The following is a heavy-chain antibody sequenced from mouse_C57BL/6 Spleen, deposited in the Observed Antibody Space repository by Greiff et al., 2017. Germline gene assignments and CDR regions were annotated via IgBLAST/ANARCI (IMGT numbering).Heavy chain of an antibody. CDR3: ARRGPLHYDAMGY. D-gene: IGHD3-3*01. Sequence: QVQLQQPGAELVKPGASVKLSCKASGYTFTSYWMHWVKQRPGRGLEWIGWIDPTGGGTKYNEKFKSKATLTVDKPSSTAYMQLSSLTSEDSAVYYCARRGPLHYDAMGYWGQGTSVTVSS. J-gene: IGHJ4*01. CDR1: GYTFTSYW. CDR2: IDPTGGGT. V-gene: IGHV1-72*01.